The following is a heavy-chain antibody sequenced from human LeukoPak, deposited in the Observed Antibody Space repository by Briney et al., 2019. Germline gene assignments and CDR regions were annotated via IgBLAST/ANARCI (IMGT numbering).Heavy chain of an antibody. Sequence: GGSLRLSCAASGFTFSSYWMSWVRQAPGKGLEWVANIKQDGSEKYYVDSVKGRFTISRDNAKNSLYLQMNSLRAEDTAVYYCARAVRGVINYYYYYMDVWGKGTTVTVSS. V-gene: IGHV3-7*01. CDR1: GFTFSSYW. CDR3: ARAVRGVINYYYYYMDV. D-gene: IGHD3-10*01. J-gene: IGHJ6*03. CDR2: IKQDGSEK.